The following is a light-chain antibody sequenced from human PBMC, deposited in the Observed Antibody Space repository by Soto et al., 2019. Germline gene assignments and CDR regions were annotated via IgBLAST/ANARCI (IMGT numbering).Light chain of an antibody. CDR1: QSVSSY. CDR3: QQRSNWPL. Sequence: EIVLTQSPATLSLSPGERATLSCRASQSVSSYLAWYQQKPGQAPRLLIYDASNRATGIPARFSGSGSGTDFGLTISSLEPEDFAVYYCQQRSNWPLFGQGTKLEIK. J-gene: IGKJ2*01. CDR2: DAS. V-gene: IGKV3-11*01.